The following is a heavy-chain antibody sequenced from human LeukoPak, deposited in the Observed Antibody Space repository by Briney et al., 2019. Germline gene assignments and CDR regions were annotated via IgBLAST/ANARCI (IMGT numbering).Heavy chain of an antibody. CDR3: ARAGETNSNWFDP. J-gene: IGHJ5*02. CDR2: INPNSGDT. D-gene: IGHD1-1*01. CDR1: GYTFTGYY. V-gene: IGHV1-2*06. Sequence: ASVKVSCKASGYTFTGYYMHWVRQAPGQGLEWLGRINPNSGDTNYAQKFQGRVTMTRDTSISTAYMELSRLTSDDTAVYHCARAGETNSNWFDPWGQGTLVTVSS.